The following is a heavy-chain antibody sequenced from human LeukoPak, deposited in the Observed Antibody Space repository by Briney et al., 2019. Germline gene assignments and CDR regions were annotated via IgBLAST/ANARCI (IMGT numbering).Heavy chain of an antibody. CDR2: MNPNSGNT. CDR3: ATRSTYYYDSSGYYGDY. V-gene: IGHV1-8*01. J-gene: IGHJ4*02. D-gene: IGHD3-22*01. CDR1: GYTFTSYD. Sequence: ASVKVSCKASGYTFTSYDINWVRQATGQGLEWMGWMNPNSGNTGYAQKFQGRVTMTEDTSTDTAYMELSSLRSEDTAVYYCATRSTYYYDSSGYYGDYWGQGTLVTVSS.